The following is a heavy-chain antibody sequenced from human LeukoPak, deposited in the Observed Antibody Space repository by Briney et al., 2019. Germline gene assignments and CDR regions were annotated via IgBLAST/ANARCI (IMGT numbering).Heavy chain of an antibody. CDR2: ISAYNGNT. V-gene: IGHV1-18*01. CDR1: GYTFTSYG. J-gene: IGHJ4*02. CDR3: ASARAGYFDWLLNY. D-gene: IGHD3-9*01. Sequence: ASVKVSCKASGYTFTSYGISWVRQAPGQGLEWMGWISAYNGNTNYAQKLQGRVTMTTDTSTSTAYMELRSLRSDDTAVYYCASARAGYFDWLLNYWGQGALVTVSS.